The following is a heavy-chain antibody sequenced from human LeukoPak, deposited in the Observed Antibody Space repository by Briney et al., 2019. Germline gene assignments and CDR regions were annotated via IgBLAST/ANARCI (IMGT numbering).Heavy chain of an antibody. CDR3: ARDERVYYDSSGYLDY. CDR2: INPSGGST. V-gene: IGHV1-46*01. Sequence: ASVKVSCKASGHTFTSYYMHWVRQAPGQGLEWMGIINPSGGSTSYAQKFQGRVTMTRDTSTSTVYMELSSLRSEDTAVYYCARDERVYYDSSGYLDYWGQGTLVTVSS. CDR1: GHTFTSYY. J-gene: IGHJ4*02. D-gene: IGHD3-22*01.